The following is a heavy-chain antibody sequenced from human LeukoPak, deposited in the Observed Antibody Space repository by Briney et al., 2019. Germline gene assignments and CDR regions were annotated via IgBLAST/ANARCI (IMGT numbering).Heavy chain of an antibody. CDR2: ISYDGSNK. Sequence: PGGSLRLSCAASGFTFSSYGMHWVRQAPGRGLEWVAVISYDGSNKYYADSVKGRFTISRDNSKNTLYLQMNSLRAEDTAVYYCAKDRWYTAMGLFDHWGQGTLVTVSS. CDR1: GFTFSSYG. V-gene: IGHV3-30*18. J-gene: IGHJ4*02. D-gene: IGHD5-18*01. CDR3: AKDRWYTAMGLFDH.